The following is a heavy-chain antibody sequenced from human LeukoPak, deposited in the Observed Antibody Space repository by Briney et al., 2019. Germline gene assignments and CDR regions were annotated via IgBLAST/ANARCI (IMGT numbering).Heavy chain of an antibody. CDR1: GFTFSSYS. V-gene: IGHV3-23*01. CDR2: ISGNGGDT. Sequence: GGSLRLSCAASGFTFSSYSMNWVRQAPGKGLEWVSTISGNGGDTYYADSVRGRFTISRDNSKNTLYLQMNSLRAEDTAVYYCAKGAYYGDWGQGTLVTVSS. D-gene: IGHD3-3*01. J-gene: IGHJ4*02. CDR3: AKGAYYGD.